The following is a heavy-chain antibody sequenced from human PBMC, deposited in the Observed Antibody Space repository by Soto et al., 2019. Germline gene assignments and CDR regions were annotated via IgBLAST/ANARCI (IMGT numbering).Heavy chain of an antibody. Sequence: SLRLSCTASGFIFRNYVMTWVRQAPGKGLEWVSSIIGSGGTTYYTDSVKGRFTISRDNSKNTLFLQINSLRAEDTAVYYCAKRPLEIHMYDYWGQGTLVTVSS. D-gene: IGHD1-1*01. CDR2: IIGSGGTT. CDR1: GFIFRNYV. CDR3: AKRPLEIHMYDY. J-gene: IGHJ4*02. V-gene: IGHV3-23*01.